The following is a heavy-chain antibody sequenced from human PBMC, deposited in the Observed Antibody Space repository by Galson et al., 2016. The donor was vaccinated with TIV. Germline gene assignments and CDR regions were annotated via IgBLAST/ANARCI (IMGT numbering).Heavy chain of an antibody. J-gene: IGHJ2*01. CDR3: ARAPTLIVATIYWYFDL. CDR1: GYTFTDYF. CDR2: INPNSGGT. D-gene: IGHD5-12*01. V-gene: IGHV1-2*02. Sequence: SVKVSCKASGYTFTDYFMHWVRQAPGQGLEWMGWINPNSGGTNYAQKFQGRVTMTRDTSISTAYMELSSLISDDTAMYFCARAPTLIVATIYWYFDLWGRGTLVTVSS.